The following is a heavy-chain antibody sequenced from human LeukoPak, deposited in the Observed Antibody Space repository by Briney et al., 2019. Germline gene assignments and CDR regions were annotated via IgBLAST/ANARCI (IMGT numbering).Heavy chain of an antibody. CDR2: IYYSEST. V-gene: IGHV4-39*07. CDR3: ARDSGGHRYYY. CDR1: GGSISSSSYY. D-gene: IGHD3-9*01. Sequence: SETLSLTCTVSGGSISSSSYYWGWIRQPPGKGLEWIGSIYYSESTNYNPSLKSRVTISVDTSKNQFSLKLSSVTAADTAVYYCARDSGGHRYYYWGQGTLVTVSS. J-gene: IGHJ4*02.